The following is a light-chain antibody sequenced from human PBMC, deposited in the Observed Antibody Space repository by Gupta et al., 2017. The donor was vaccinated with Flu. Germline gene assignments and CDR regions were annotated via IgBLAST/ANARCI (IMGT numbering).Light chain of an antibody. J-gene: IGKJ1*01. CDR3: QQSDSRPRT. CDR2: AAS. V-gene: IGKV1-39*01. CDR1: QTINNY. Sequence: SVGDEVTITCRASQTINNYLNWYQQKPGTAPKLLIYAASSLQSGVPLRFSGSGSGTDFTLTISRLQPEDFATYFCQQSDSRPRTFGQGTKVEIK.